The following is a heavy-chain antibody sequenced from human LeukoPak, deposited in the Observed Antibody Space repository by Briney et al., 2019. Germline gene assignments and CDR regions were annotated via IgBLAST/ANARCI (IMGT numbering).Heavy chain of an antibody. CDR3: TRDWHDYGDYSPLGYYYYGMDV. D-gene: IGHD4-17*01. CDR2: IRSKAYGGTT. CDR1: GFTFGDYA. V-gene: IGHV3-49*03. Sequence: GGSLRLSCTASGFTFGDYAMSWFRQAPGKGLEWVGFIRSKAYGGTTEYAASVKGRFTISRDDSKSIAYLQMNSLKTEDTAVYYCTRDWHDYGDYSPLGYYYYGMDVWGQGTTVTVSS. J-gene: IGHJ6*02.